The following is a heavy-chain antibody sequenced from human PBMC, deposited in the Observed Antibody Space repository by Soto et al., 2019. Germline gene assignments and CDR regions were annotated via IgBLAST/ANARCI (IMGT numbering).Heavy chain of an antibody. V-gene: IGHV1-69*01. Sequence: QVQLVQSGAEVKKPGSSVKVSCKASGGTFSSYAISWVRQAPGQGLEWMGGIIPIFGTANYAQKFQGRVTITADDSTSTAYMELSSLRSEDTAVYYCARIHYFWSGYARYFDYWGQGTLVTVSS. D-gene: IGHD3-3*01. CDR1: GGTFSSYA. CDR3: ARIHYFWSGYARYFDY. J-gene: IGHJ4*02. CDR2: IIPIFGTA.